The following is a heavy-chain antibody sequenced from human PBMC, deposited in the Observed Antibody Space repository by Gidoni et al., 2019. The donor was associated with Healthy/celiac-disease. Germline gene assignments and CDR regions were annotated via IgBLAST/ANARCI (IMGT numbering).Heavy chain of an antibody. CDR2: ISGSGGST. V-gene: IGHV3-23*01. Sequence: GWVSAISGSGGSTYYADSVKGRFTISRDNSKNTLYLQMNSLRAEDTAVYYCAKQGGGWFAYYDYVWGSYNASERDYWGQGTLVTVSS. CDR3: AKQGGGWFAYYDYVWGSYNASERDY. D-gene: IGHD3-16*01. J-gene: IGHJ4*02.